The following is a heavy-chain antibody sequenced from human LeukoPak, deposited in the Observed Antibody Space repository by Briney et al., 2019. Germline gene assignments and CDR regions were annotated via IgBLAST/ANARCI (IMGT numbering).Heavy chain of an antibody. CDR1: GYTLTELS. D-gene: IGHD3-22*01. CDR3: ATFRYYYDSSGYKY. Sequence: GASVKVSCKVSGYTLTELSMHWVRQAPGKGLEWMGGFDPEDGETIYAQKFQGRVTMTEDTSTDTAYMELSSLRSEDTAVYYRATFRYYYDSSGYKYWGQGTLVTVSS. V-gene: IGHV1-24*01. CDR2: FDPEDGET. J-gene: IGHJ4*02.